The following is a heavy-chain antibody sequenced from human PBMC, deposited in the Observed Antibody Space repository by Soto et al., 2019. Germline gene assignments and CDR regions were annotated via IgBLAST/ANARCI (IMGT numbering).Heavy chain of an antibody. V-gene: IGHV3-11*01. Sequence: QVQLVESGGALVKPGGSLRLSCAASGFDFSDYYMTWLRQSPGQGLEWLSSISSRGTSISYADSVKGRFTISRDNIENSLFFHMTSLRAEDTAVYYCARSLGYSSYFDFWGQGTLVTVSS. CDR3: ARSLGYSSYFDF. CDR1: GFDFSDYY. CDR2: ISSRGTSI. D-gene: IGHD5-18*01. J-gene: IGHJ4*02.